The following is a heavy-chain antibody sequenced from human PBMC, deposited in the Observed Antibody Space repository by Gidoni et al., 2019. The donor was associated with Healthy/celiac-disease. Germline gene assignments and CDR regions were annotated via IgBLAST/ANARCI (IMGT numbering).Heavy chain of an antibody. D-gene: IGHD3-22*01. J-gene: IGHJ4*02. CDR3: ARVRSPYYFDSSGYPFDY. V-gene: IGHV3-66*02. CDR1: GFTVSSSY. Sequence: EVQLVESGGGLVKPGTSLRLSCAASGFTVSSSYMGWVRQAPGKGLEGVSVIYSGGSTYYADSVKGRFTISRDNSKNTLYLQMNSLRAEDTAVYYCARVRSPYYFDSSGYPFDYWGQGTLVTVSS. CDR2: IYSGGST.